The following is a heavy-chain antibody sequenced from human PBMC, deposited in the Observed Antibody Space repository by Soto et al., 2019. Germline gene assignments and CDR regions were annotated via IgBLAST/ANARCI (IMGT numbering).Heavy chain of an antibody. CDR3: ARGPGGPDGPGDY. J-gene: IGHJ4*02. Sequence: QVQLVQSGAEVKKPGASVKVSCKASGYTFTSYAMHWVRQAPGQRLEWMGWINAGNGKTKYSQKFQGRVTITRDTSAITAYMELSSLRSEDTAVYYCARGPGGPDGPGDYWGQGTLVTVSS. V-gene: IGHV1-3*01. CDR2: INAGNGKT. CDR1: GYTFTSYA. D-gene: IGHD2-15*01.